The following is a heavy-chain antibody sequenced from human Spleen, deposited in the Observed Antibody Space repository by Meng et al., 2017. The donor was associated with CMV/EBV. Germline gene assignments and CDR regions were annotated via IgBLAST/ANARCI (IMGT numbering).Heavy chain of an antibody. CDR3: TGLDY. Sequence: LVPAARGLSHPGGSLRLSYAASGFHFSTYGMYWVRQDPGRGLLWVSRILPNGSTHYADAVKGRFTISRDNVKNALYLQMDSLRVKDMTVYYCTGLDYWGQGTLVTVSS. V-gene: IGHV3-74*01. CDR1: GFHFSTYG. J-gene: IGHJ4*02. CDR2: ILPNGST.